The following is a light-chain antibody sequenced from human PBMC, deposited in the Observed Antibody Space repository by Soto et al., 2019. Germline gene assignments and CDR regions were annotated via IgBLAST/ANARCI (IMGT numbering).Light chain of an antibody. J-gene: IGLJ2*01. CDR1: SSNIGSNP. CDR3: AAWDDSLNAVV. Sequence: QAVVTQPPSASGTPGQRVTISCSGSSSNIGSNPVNWYQQLPGTAPKLLIYGNNERPSGVPDRFSGSKSGTSASLAISGLQSEDETDYYCAAWDDSLNAVVFGGGTKLTVL. CDR2: GNN. V-gene: IGLV1-44*01.